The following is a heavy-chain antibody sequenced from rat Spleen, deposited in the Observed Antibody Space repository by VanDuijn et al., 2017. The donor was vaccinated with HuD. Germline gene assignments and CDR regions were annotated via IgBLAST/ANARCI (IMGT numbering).Heavy chain of an antibody. CDR1: GFTFSDYY. Sequence: EVELVESGGGLMQPGRSLKLSCAASGFTFSDYYMTWVRQAPTKGLEWVATISYDGSSTYYRDSVKGRFTISRDDVKNTLYVQMDSLRSEDTATYYCARAGYLRDWYFDFWGPGTMVTVSS. CDR2: ISYDGSST. CDR3: ARAGYLRDWYFDF. V-gene: IGHV5-7*01. J-gene: IGHJ1*01. D-gene: IGHD2-2*01.